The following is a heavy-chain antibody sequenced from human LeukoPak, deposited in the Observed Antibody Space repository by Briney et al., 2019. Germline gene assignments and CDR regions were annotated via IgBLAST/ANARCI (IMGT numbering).Heavy chain of an antibody. CDR1: GFTVSSNY. CDR2: IYSGGST. Sequence: PGGSLTHTCAASGFTVSSNYMSWVRQAPGKGLEWVSVIYSGGSTYYADSVKGRFTVSRDNSKNTLYLQMNSLRAEDTAVYYCARDERSPKGGQWGQGTVVTVSS. V-gene: IGHV3-53*01. CDR3: ARDERSPKGGQ. J-gene: IGHJ1*01. D-gene: IGHD3-16*01.